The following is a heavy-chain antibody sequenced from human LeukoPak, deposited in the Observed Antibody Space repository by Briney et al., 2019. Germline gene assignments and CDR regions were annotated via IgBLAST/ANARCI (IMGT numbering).Heavy chain of an antibody. CDR1: GGSISSSSYY. J-gene: IGHJ4*02. CDR3: ASSNCGGYCYASYNPGGFDY. V-gene: IGHV3-7*01. D-gene: IGHD2-21*02. Sequence: ETLSLTCTVSGGSISSSSYYWGWIRQPPGKGLEWVAHIKQDGSEEYYVDSVKGRFTISRDNAKRSLYLQINSLRAEDTAVYYCASSNCGGYCYASYNPGGFDYWGQGTLVTVSS. CDR2: IKQDGSEE.